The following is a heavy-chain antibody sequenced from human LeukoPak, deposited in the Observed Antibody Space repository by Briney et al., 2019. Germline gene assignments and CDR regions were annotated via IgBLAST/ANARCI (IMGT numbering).Heavy chain of an antibody. CDR2: IWYDGSNK. D-gene: IGHD5-18*01. CDR3: ARHGRTSYGTDY. V-gene: IGHV3-33*01. J-gene: IGHJ4*02. Sequence: GRSLRLSCAASGFTFSSYGMHWVRQAPGKGLEWVAVIWYDGSNKYYADSVKGRFTISRDNSKNTLYLQMNSLRAEDTAVYYCARHGRTSYGTDYWGQGTLVTVSS. CDR1: GFTFSSYG.